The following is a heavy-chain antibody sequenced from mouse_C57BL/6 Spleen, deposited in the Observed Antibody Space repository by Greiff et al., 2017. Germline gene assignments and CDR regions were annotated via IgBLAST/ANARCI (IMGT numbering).Heavy chain of an antibody. J-gene: IGHJ1*03. CDR1: GYTFTDYY. Sequence: VQLQQSGPELVKPGASVKISCKASGYTFTDYYMNWVKQSHGKSLEWIGDINPNNGGTSYNQKFKGKATLTVDKSSSTAYMELRSLTSEDSAVYYCARGPVNGGYFDVWGTGTTVTVSS. CDR2: INPNNGGT. V-gene: IGHV1-26*01. D-gene: IGHD1-1*01. CDR3: ARGPVNGGYFDV.